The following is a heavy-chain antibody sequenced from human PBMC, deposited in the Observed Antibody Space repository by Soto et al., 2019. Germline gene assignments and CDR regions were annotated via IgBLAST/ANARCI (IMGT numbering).Heavy chain of an antibody. CDR1: GFTFSTYG. V-gene: IGHV3-30*18. J-gene: IGHJ4*02. CDR3: AKYATPMGVY. CDR2: ISYDGSNK. D-gene: IGHD5-18*01. Sequence: QVQLVESGGGVVQPGRSLRLSCAASGFTFSTYGMHWVRQAPGKGLEWVATISYDGSNKYYADSVKGRFTISRDNSKNTLYLQMNSLRAEDTAVYYCAKYATPMGVYWSQGTLVTVSS.